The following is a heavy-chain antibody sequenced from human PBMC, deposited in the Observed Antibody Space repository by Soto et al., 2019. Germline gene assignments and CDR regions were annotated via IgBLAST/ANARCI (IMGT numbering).Heavy chain of an antibody. CDR2: VYYTGTT. Sequence: PSETLSLTCTVSDGTISNYYWSWIRQPPGGTLEWIGHVYYTGTTNYSPSLRSRVTISLDTSRNQFSLKLSSVTAADTAVYYCARTDYSKIDYWGQGALVTVSS. V-gene: IGHV4-59*01. CDR3: ARTDYSKIDY. D-gene: IGHD4-4*01. J-gene: IGHJ4*02. CDR1: DGTISNYY.